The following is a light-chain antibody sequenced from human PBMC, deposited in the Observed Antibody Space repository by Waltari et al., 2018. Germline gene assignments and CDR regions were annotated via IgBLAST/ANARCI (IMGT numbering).Light chain of an antibody. J-gene: IGKJ2*01. CDR2: DAS. CDR3: QQSAGSPYT. V-gene: IGKV3-20*01. CDR1: QSVSTTY. Sequence: EIVLTQSPGTLSLSPGESATLSCRASQSVSTTYLTWYQHKPGQAHRLLIYDASSRATGIPDRFSGNGSGTDFTLTINSLEPEDFAVYYCQQSAGSPYTFGQGTKLEVK.